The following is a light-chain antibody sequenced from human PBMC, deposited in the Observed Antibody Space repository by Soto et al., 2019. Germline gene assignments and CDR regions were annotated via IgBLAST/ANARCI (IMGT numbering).Light chain of an antibody. CDR2: DDH. CDR1: QSISSW. Sequence: DIQMTQSPSTLSASVGDRVTITCRASQSISSWLYWYQQKPGKAPNLLIYDDHRLERGVPPRFSGSGTGTAFTLTISSLQPADFETYYCQQYTSYSWTLGQGTKVEI. CDR3: QQYTSYSWT. V-gene: IGKV1-5*01. J-gene: IGKJ1*01.